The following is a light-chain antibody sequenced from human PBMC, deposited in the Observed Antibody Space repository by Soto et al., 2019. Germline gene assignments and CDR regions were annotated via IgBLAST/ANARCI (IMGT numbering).Light chain of an antibody. Sequence: EIVLTQSAATLSLSPGERATLSFGASQSVSSSYLAWYQQKPGQAPRLLIYGASSRATGFPDRFSGSGSGTDFTRTISRLETEDFAVYYCQLSDSSSWTFGQETKVDTK. CDR3: QLSDSSSWT. CDR2: GAS. V-gene: IGKV3-20*01. CDR1: QSVSSSY. J-gene: IGKJ1*01.